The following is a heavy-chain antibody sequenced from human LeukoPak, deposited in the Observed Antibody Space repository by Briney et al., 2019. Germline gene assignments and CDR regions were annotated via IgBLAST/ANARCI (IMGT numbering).Heavy chain of an antibody. CDR2: IYYSGST. V-gene: IGHV4-59*12. J-gene: IGHJ4*02. CDR1: GGSISSYY. Sequence: SETLSLTCTVSGGSISSYYWSWIRQPPGKGLEWIGYIYYSGSTNYNPSLKSRVTISVDTSKNQFSLKLSSVTAADTAVYYCARDVTAAFDYWGQGTLVTVSS. D-gene: IGHD6-13*01. CDR3: ARDVTAAFDY.